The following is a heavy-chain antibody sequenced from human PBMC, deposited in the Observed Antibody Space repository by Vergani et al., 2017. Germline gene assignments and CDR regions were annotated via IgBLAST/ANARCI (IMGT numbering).Heavy chain of an antibody. D-gene: IGHD3-22*01. J-gene: IGHJ4*02. CDR3: ARETYYYDSSGYYYRSTIDY. CDR1: GGSFSGYY. CDR2: IYYSGST. Sequence: QVQLQQWGAGLLKPSETLSLTCAVYGGSFSGYYWSWIRQPPGKGLEWIGYIYYSGSTYYNPSLKSRVTISVDTSKNQFSLKLSSVTAADTAVYYCARETYYYDSSGYYYRSTIDYWGQGTLVTVSS. V-gene: IGHV4-34*01.